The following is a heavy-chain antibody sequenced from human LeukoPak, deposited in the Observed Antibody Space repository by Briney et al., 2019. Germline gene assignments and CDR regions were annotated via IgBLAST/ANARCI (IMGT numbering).Heavy chain of an antibody. D-gene: IGHD4/OR15-4a*01. CDR1: GFIFSNYG. J-gene: IGHJ5*02. Sequence: GALRLSCPASGFIFSNYGMTWVRQAPGKGLEWVSDISSSGHSTEYADSLKGRFTTSRDNSKSTLYCQMNSLRAEDTAIYYCVGAWTWGQGTLVTVSS. V-gene: IGHV3-23*01. CDR2: ISSSGHST. CDR3: VGAWT.